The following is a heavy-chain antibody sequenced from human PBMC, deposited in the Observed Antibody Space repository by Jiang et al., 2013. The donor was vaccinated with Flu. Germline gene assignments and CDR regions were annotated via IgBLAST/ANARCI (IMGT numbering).Heavy chain of an antibody. J-gene: IGHJ4*02. CDR3: ATPVIEFGGQTGGTDY. Sequence: GLVKPGGSLRLSCAASGFTFRNAWMTWVRQAPGKGPEWVGRIRSEADGGTIDYAASVKDRFIISRDDSNNTLYLQMSSLKREDTGVYYCATPVIEFGGQTGGTDYRGQGTLVTVSS. CDR2: IRSEADGGTI. CDR1: GFTFRNAW. V-gene: IGHV3-15*01. D-gene: IGHD3-3*01.